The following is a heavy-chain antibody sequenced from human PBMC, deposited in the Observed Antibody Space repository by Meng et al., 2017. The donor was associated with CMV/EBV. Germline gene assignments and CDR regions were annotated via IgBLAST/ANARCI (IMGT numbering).Heavy chain of an antibody. CDR1: GGTFSSYA. Sequence: KISCKASGGTFSSYAISWVRQAPGQGLEWMGGIIPIFGTANYAQKFQGRVTITTDESTSTAYMELSSLRSEDTAVYYCARRDFGVVTGAGGLYYGMDVWGQGTTVTVSS. D-gene: IGHD3-3*01. J-gene: IGHJ6*02. V-gene: IGHV1-69*05. CDR3: ARRDFGVVTGAGGLYYGMDV. CDR2: IIPIFGTA.